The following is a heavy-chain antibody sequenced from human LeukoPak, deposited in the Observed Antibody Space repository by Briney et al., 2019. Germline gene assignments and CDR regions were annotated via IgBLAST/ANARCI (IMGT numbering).Heavy chain of an antibody. Sequence: ASVKVSCKASGYTFTSYAMHWVRQAPGQRLEWMGWINAGNGNTKYSQKFQGRVTITRDTSASTAYMELSSLRSEDTAVHYCARAKRGIVGATANWFDPWGQGTLVTVSS. D-gene: IGHD1-26*01. CDR1: GYTFTSYA. CDR3: ARAKRGIVGATANWFDP. CDR2: INAGNGNT. V-gene: IGHV1-3*01. J-gene: IGHJ5*02.